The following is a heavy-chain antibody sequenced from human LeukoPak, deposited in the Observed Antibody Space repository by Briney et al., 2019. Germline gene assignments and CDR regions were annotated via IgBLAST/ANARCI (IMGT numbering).Heavy chain of an antibody. CDR1: GGSLSSYY. D-gene: IGHD5-18*01. Sequence: SETLSLTCTVSGGSLSSYYGSWIRQPPGKGREWIGYMYTSGSTNYNPSLKSRVTISVDTCKNQFSLKLSSVTAADTAVYYCARAPGGTAMVTGFGYMDVWGKGTTVTVSS. V-gene: IGHV4-4*09. J-gene: IGHJ6*03. CDR3: ARAPGGTAMVTGFGYMDV. CDR2: MYTSGST.